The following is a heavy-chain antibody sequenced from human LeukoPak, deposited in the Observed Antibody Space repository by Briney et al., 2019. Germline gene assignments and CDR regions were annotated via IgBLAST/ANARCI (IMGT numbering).Heavy chain of an antibody. Sequence: PGGSLRLSCAASGFTFTNYGMHWVRQAPGKGLEWVAVIYYDENNKYYADSVKGRFTISRDNSRNTLYLQMNSLRAEDTAVYYCARDHKEQQLVPDYWGQGTLVTVSS. CDR2: IYYDENNK. CDR1: GFTFTNYG. CDR3: ARDHKEQQLVPDY. V-gene: IGHV3-33*01. D-gene: IGHD6-13*01. J-gene: IGHJ4*02.